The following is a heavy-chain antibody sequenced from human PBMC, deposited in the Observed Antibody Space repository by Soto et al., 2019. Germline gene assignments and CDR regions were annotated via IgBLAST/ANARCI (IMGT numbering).Heavy chain of an antibody. J-gene: IGHJ3*02. V-gene: IGHV3-23*01. CDR3: AKESPITMIIVAVSPVDI. D-gene: IGHD3-22*01. Sequence: GGSLRLSCAASGFTFSSYAMSWVRQAPGKGLEWVSAISGSGGSTYYADSVKGRFTISRDNSKNTLYLQMNSLRAEDTAIYYCAKESPITMIIVAVSPVDIWGQGTMVTVSS. CDR2: ISGSGGST. CDR1: GFTFSSYA.